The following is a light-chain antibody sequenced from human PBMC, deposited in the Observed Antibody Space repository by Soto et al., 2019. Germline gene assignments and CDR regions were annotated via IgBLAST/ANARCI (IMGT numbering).Light chain of an antibody. J-gene: IGKJ2*01. V-gene: IGKV1-9*01. Sequence: DIQLTQSPCFLSASVGDRVTITCRASQGINIFLAWFQQKPGKAPNLLISAASTLQSGVPSRFSGSGSETEFTLTITSLQPEDSATYYCQQRNSYPRTFGQGTKVDIK. CDR2: AAS. CDR1: QGINIF. CDR3: QQRNSYPRT.